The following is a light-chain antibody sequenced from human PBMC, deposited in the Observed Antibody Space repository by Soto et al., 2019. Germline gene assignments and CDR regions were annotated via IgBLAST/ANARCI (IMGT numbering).Light chain of an antibody. CDR1: QSVSSK. Sequence: EIVMTQSPVTLSVSPGERATLSCRASQSVSSKLAWYQQKPGQAPRLLIYGASTRATGIPARFSGSGSGTEFTLSISSLQSEDFAVYYCQQYHNWPQTFGQGTELEIK. J-gene: IGKJ2*01. CDR2: GAS. V-gene: IGKV3-15*01. CDR3: QQYHNWPQT.